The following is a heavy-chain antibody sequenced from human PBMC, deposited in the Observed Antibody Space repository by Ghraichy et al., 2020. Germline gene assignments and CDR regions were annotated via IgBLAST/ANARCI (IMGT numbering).Heavy chain of an antibody. V-gene: IGHV3-23*01. CDR3: AKDAYDGGGMYSGSF. J-gene: IGHJ4*02. D-gene: IGHD1-26*01. Sequence: GGSLRLSCAASGFTFSSYAMSWVRQAPGKGLEWVSAISGSGGITYYADSVKGRFTISRDNSKNTLYLQMNSLRAEDTAVYYCAKDAYDGGGMYSGSFWGQGTLVTVSS. CDR2: ISGSGGIT. CDR1: GFTFSSYA.